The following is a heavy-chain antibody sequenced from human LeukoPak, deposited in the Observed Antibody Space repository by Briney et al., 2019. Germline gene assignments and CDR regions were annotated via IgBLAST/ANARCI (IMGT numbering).Heavy chain of an antibody. CDR3: ARDYYGDYYFDS. J-gene: IGHJ4*02. V-gene: IGHV3-21*01. D-gene: IGHD4-17*01. CDR1: GFTFTSYS. Sequence: GGSLRLSCAASGFTFTSYSMNWVRQAPGKGLEWVSSISRSSRYTYYADSVKGRFTISRDNAKNSLYLQMNSLRAEDTAVYYCARDYYGDYYFDSWGQGTLVTVSS. CDR2: ISRSSRYT.